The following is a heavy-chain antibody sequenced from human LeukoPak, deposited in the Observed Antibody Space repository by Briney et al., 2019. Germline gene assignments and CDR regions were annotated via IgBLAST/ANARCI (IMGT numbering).Heavy chain of an antibody. CDR2: ISSSGSTI. CDR1: GFTFSDYY. J-gene: IGHJ4*02. D-gene: IGHD5-12*01. CDR3: AREPRGGYDYSGLSY. V-gene: IGHV3-11*01. Sequence: GWSLSLSCAASGFTFSDYYMSWIRQAPGKGLEWVSYISSSGSTIYYADSVKGRCTISRDNAKNSLYLQMNSLRAEDTAVYYCAREPRGGYDYSGLSYWGQGTLVTVSS.